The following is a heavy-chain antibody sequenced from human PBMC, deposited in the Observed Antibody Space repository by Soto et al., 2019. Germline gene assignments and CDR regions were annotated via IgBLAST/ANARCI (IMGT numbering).Heavy chain of an antibody. Sequence: EVQLLESGGGLVQPGGSLRLSCAASGFTFSSYAMSWVRQAPGKGLEWVSAISGSGGSTYYADSVKGRFTISRDNSKNKLYLQMNRLRVGDTAVYYCAKYSVWSGGSCYLDFDYWGKGTLVTVSS. CDR1: GFTFSSYA. V-gene: IGHV3-23*01. D-gene: IGHD2-15*01. J-gene: IGHJ4*02. CDR2: ISGSGGST. CDR3: AKYSVWSGGSCYLDFDY.